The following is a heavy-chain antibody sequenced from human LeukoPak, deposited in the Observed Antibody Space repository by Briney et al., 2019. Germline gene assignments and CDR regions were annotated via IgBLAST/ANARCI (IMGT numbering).Heavy chain of an antibody. J-gene: IGHJ4*02. CDR1: GYSLTDLS. D-gene: IGHD4-17*01. CDR2: FDPEDDDT. Sequence: ASVKVSCKVSGYSLTDLSIHWVRQAPGKGLEWMGGFDPEDDDTIYAQKFQGRVSMTEDTSTDTAYMELSSLRSEDTAVYYCTTDTRDYGDYWGQGTLVIVSS. CDR3: TTDTRDYGDY. V-gene: IGHV1-24*01.